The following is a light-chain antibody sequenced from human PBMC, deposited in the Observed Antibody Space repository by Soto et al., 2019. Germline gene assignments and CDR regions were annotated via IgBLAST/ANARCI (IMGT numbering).Light chain of an antibody. Sequence: EIVMTQSPATLSVSPGERVTLSCRASQSVNSDLAWYQQKPGQAPRLLIYDASTRATGIPARFSGSGSGTEFTLTISSLQSEDFAVYYCQQYKLWYTFAQGTKLEIK. CDR3: QQYKLWYT. CDR2: DAS. V-gene: IGKV3-15*01. CDR1: QSVNSD. J-gene: IGKJ2*01.